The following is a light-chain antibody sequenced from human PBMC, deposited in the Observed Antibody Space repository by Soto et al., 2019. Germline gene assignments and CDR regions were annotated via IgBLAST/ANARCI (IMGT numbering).Light chain of an antibody. V-gene: IGKV1-5*01. CDR2: DVS. Sequence: DIQMTQSPSTLSASVGDRVTITCRASQSISSWLAWYQQKPGKVPKVLIYDVSSLQSGVPSRFSGSGSGTEFTLTISSLQPEDFATYYCQQYNSYSWTVGQGTKVDIK. J-gene: IGKJ1*01. CDR1: QSISSW. CDR3: QQYNSYSWT.